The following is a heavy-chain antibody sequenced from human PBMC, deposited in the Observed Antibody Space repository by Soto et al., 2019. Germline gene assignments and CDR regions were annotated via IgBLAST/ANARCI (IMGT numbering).Heavy chain of an antibody. J-gene: IGHJ4*02. CDR2: VYPGDSDT. Sequence: GESLKISLKASGYSLTSYWIGWVRQRPGKGLEWMGIVYPGDSDTRYSPSFRGQVTISVDRSISTAYLQWSSLKASDTAMYYCTRRAGYIDYWGQGTLVTVSS. V-gene: IGHV5-51*01. D-gene: IGHD6-13*01. CDR3: TRRAGYIDY. CDR1: GYSLTSYW.